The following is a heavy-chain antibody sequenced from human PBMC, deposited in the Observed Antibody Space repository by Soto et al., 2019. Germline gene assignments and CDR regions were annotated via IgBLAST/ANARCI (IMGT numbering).Heavy chain of an antibody. D-gene: IGHD2-21*02. CDR1: GFGFSGYV. V-gene: IGHV3-30-3*01. CDR3: ARSYCGDDCALDY. Sequence: QVQLVESGGGVVQPGRSLRLSCAASGFGFSGYVMHWVRQAPGKGLEWVVVISKEGSSKHYADSVKGRFTISRDNSKNTLYLQMSSLRAEDTAVYYCARSYCGDDCALDYWGQGALVTV. J-gene: IGHJ4*02. CDR2: ISKEGSSK.